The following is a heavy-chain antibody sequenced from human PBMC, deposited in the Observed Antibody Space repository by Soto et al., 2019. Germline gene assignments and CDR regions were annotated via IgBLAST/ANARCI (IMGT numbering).Heavy chain of an antibody. CDR2: IIPIFGTA. V-gene: IGHV1-69*13. Sequence: ASVKVSCKASGGTFSSYAISWVRQAPGQGLEWMGGIIPIFGTANYAQKFQGRVTITADESTSTAYMELSSLRSEDTAVYYCARAPTYGDYAPSDYYYGMDVWGQGTTVTVSS. CDR1: GGTFSSYA. D-gene: IGHD4-17*01. CDR3: ARAPTYGDYAPSDYYYGMDV. J-gene: IGHJ6*02.